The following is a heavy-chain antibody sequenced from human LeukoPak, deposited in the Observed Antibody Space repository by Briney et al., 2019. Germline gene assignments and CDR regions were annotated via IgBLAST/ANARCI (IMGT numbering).Heavy chain of an antibody. Sequence: SETLSLTCTVSGGSISSYSWSWIRQPPGKRLEWIGYIYNSGSTNYNPSLKSRVTVSVETSKNQLSLKLSSVTAADTAVYYCARELGVATLHFDFWGQGILVTVSS. CDR2: IYNSGST. V-gene: IGHV4-59*01. CDR1: GGSISSYS. CDR3: ARELGVATLHFDF. J-gene: IGHJ4*02. D-gene: IGHD2-21*02.